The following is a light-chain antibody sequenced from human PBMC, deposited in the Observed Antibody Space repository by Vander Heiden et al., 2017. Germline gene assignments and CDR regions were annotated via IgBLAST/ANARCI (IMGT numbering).Light chain of an antibody. Sequence: EIVMTQSPATLSVSPGERATLSCRASQSVSSNLACYQQKPGQAPRLLIYGASTRATGIPARLSGSGSGTEFTLTISSLQSEDFAVYYCQQYNNWPPWTFGQGTKVEIK. J-gene: IGKJ1*01. CDR1: QSVSSN. CDR2: GAS. V-gene: IGKV3-15*01. CDR3: QQYNNWPPWT.